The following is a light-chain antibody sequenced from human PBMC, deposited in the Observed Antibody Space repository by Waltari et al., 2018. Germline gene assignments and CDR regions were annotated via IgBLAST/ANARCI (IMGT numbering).Light chain of an antibody. CDR1: LLTKKF. Sequence: SYELTQPPSVSVSPGQTATITCSGDLLTKKFTYWFQQKSGQAPVMVIYEDTKRLSAIPERFSGSSSGTTTALTITGAQVEDEADYYCYSTDIFRSERGVFGGGTKL. CDR3: YSTDIFRSERGV. CDR2: EDT. J-gene: IGLJ2*01. V-gene: IGLV3-10*01.